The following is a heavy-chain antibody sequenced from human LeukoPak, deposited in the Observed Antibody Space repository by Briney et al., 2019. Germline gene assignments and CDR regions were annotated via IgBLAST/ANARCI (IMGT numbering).Heavy chain of an antibody. V-gene: IGHV4-38-2*01. J-gene: IGHJ3*02. CDR2: INHSGST. CDR1: GYSISSGYY. D-gene: IGHD6-6*01. Sequence: SETLSLTCAVSGYSISSGYYWGWIRQPPGKGLEWIGEINHSGSTNYNPSLKSRVTISVDTSKNQFSLKLSSVTAADTAVYYCARTLAAPALYDAFDIWGQGTMVTVSS. CDR3: ARTLAAPALYDAFDI.